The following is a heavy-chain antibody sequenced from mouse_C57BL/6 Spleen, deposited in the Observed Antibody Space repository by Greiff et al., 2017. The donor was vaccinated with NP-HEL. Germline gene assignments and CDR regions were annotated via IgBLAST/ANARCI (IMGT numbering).Heavy chain of an antibody. CDR1: GYAFSSSW. CDR3: ARSTVVRYFDV. J-gene: IGHJ1*03. CDR2: IYPGDGDT. V-gene: IGHV1-82*01. D-gene: IGHD1-1*01. Sequence: VQLQQSGPELVKPGASVKISCKASGYAFSSSWMNWVKQRPGKGLEWIGRIYPGDGDTKYNGKRKGKATLTADKSSSTAYMQLSSPTSEDSSVYFCARSTVVRYFDVWGTGTTVTGSS.